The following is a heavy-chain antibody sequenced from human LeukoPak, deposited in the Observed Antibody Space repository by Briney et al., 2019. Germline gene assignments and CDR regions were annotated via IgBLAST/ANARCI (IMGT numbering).Heavy chain of an antibody. CDR2: MNPNSGNT. Sequence: ASVKVSCKASGYTFTSYNINWVRQATGQGLEWMGWMNPNSGNTGYAQKFQGRVTITRNTSISTAYMELSSLRSEDTAVYYCARAKLWFGDLLSDWGQGTLVTVSS. V-gene: IGHV1-8*03. CDR3: ARAKLWFGDLLSD. CDR1: GYTFTSYN. D-gene: IGHD3-10*01. J-gene: IGHJ4*02.